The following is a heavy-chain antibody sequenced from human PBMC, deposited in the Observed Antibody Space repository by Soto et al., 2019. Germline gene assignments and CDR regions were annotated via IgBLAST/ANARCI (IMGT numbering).Heavy chain of an antibody. D-gene: IGHD3-10*01. CDR3: ARLFDSGNYYNSAQDY. J-gene: IGHJ4*02. CDR1: GFTFNNYA. CDR2: ITGSGDTT. Sequence: GGSLRLSCAASGFTFNNYAMAWVRQAPGKGLDWVSAITGSGDTTDYADSVKGRFIISRDNSGDTLYLQMNSLRAEDTAVYFCARLFDSGNYYNSAQDYWGQGTLVTVSS. V-gene: IGHV3-23*01.